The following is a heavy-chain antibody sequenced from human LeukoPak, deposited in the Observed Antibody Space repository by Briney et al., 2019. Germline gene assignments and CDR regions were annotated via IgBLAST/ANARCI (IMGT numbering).Heavy chain of an antibody. D-gene: IGHD5-18*01. J-gene: IGHJ6*02. CDR2: ISSTSSYV. Sequence: PGGSLRLSCAASGFTFSTYSMNWVRQAPGKGLEWVSSISSTSSYVYYADSVKGRFTNTRDSAKNSLFLQMNSLRAEDTAVYYCARVGTIHLRLRPHLGYYGMDVWGQGTPVTVSS. V-gene: IGHV3-21*01. CDR1: GFTFSTYS. CDR3: ARVGTIHLRLRPHLGYYGMDV.